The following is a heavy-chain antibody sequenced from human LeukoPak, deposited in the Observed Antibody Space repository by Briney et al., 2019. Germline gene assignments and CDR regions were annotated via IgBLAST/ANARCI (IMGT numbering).Heavy chain of an antibody. D-gene: IGHD2-21*02. CDR3: ARGGSLGDDAFDI. CDR2: IYYSGST. V-gene: IGHV4-59*01. Sequence: PSETLSLTCTVSGGSISSYYWSWIRQPPGKGLEWIGYIYYSGSTNYNPSLKSRVTISVDTSKNQFSLKLSSVTAADTAVYYCARGGSLGDDAFDIWGQGTMVTVSS. J-gene: IGHJ3*02. CDR1: GGSISSYY.